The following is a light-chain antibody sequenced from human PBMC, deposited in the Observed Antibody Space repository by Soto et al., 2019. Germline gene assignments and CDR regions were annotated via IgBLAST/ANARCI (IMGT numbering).Light chain of an antibody. V-gene: IGKV3D-20*02. J-gene: IGKJ5*01. CDR1: QSVSSNY. Sequence: DIVLTQSPGTLSLSPGEIATLSCRASQSVSSNYLAWYQQKPGQAPRLLIYGASSRATGIPERFSGSGSGTDFTLTISSLEPEDFAVYYCQQRSNFVGQGTRLEIK. CDR3: QQRSNF. CDR2: GAS.